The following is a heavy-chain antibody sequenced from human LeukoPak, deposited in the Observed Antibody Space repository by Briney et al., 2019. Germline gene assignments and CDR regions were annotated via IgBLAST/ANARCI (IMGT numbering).Heavy chain of an antibody. CDR3: ARRGNFFYDSGAYYVKIFDS. CDR2: IYYSGST. CDR1: GGSISSSSYY. V-gene: IGHV4-39*01. J-gene: IGHJ4*02. Sequence: PSETLSLTCTVSGGSISSSSYYWGWLRRPPGKRLAWIGSIYYSGSTHYNPSLNRRVTISVDTSKHQFSLKLSSVTAADTAVYYCARRGNFFYDSGAYYVKIFDSGGQGTLVTVSS. D-gene: IGHD3-22*01.